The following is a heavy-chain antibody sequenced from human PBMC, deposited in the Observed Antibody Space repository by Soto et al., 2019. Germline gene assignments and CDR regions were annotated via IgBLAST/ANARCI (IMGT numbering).Heavy chain of an antibody. CDR2: ISAYNGNT. CDR1: GYTFTSYG. CDR3: ARVRIAAAGSYYYYGMDV. V-gene: IGHV1-18*04. D-gene: IGHD6-13*01. Sequence: ASVKVSCKASGYTFTSYGISWVRQAPGQGLEWMGWISAYNGNTNYAQKLQGRVTMTTDTSTSTAYMELRSLRSDDTAVYYCARVRIAAAGSYYYYGMDVWGQGTTVTVSS. J-gene: IGHJ6*02.